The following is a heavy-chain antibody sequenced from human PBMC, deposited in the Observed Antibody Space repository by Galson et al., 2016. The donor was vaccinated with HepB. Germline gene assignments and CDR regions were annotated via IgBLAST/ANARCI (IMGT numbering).Heavy chain of an antibody. D-gene: IGHD3-9*01. CDR2: ISGSGYTT. J-gene: IGHJ4*02. CDR3: AKDGRGGGRTILDS. V-gene: IGHV3-23*01. Sequence: LEWVSVISGSGYTTYYADSVQGRFTISRDNSKNTLYLQMNSLRAEDTALYYCAKDGRGGGRTILDSWGQGTLVTVSS.